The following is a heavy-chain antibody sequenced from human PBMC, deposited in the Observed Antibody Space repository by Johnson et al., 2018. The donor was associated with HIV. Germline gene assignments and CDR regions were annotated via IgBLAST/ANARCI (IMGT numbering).Heavy chain of an antibody. CDR2: IKRKTDGGTT. D-gene: IGHD1-26*01. J-gene: IGHJ3*02. CDR3: ARDRGSYYGDAFDI. V-gene: IGHV3-15*01. CDR1: GFPFTDAW. Sequence: VQLVESGGGLVKPGGSLRLSCAASGFPFTDAWMTWVRQAPGKGLEWVGQIKRKTDGGTTDYSAPVKGRFIISRDDSENTLYLQMNSLRAEDTAVYYCARDRGSYYGDAFDIWGQGTMFTVSS.